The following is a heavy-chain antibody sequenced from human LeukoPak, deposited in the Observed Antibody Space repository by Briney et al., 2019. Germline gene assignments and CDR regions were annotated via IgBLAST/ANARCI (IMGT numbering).Heavy chain of an antibody. Sequence: GGSLRLSCAASGFTFSSYSINWVRQAPGKGLEWVSYISSSSSTIYYADSVKGRFTISRDNAKNSLYLQMNRLRAEDTAVYYCARGVVVTAMDFYSFDYWGQGTLVTVSS. D-gene: IGHD2-21*02. CDR2: ISSSSSTI. CDR3: ARGVVVTAMDFYSFDY. CDR1: GFTFSSYS. V-gene: IGHV3-48*01. J-gene: IGHJ4*02.